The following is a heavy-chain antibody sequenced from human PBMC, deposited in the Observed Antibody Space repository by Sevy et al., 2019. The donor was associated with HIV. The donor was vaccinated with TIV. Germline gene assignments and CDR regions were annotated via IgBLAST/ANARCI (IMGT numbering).Heavy chain of an antibody. V-gene: IGHV3-9*01. J-gene: IGHJ6*02. D-gene: IGHD2-21*01. CDR3: AKDINRGCDGVNCYSYYYYFYGLDV. Sequence: GGSLRLSCAASGFPFNDHAMHWVRVVPGKGLEWVSGISWNSRNIGYADSVKGRLTISRDNTRHSVYLEMHSLRPEDTALYYCAKDINRGCDGVNCYSYYYYFYGLDVWGQGTTVTVSS. CDR1: GFPFNDHA. CDR2: ISWNSRNI.